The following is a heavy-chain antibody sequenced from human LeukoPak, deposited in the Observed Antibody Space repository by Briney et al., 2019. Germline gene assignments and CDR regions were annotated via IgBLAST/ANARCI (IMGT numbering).Heavy chain of an antibody. D-gene: IGHD1-26*01. V-gene: IGHV3-7*01. Sequence: GGSLRLSCAASGFTFSNYWMSWVRQAPGKGLEWVANIKQDGSEKYYVDSVKGRFTISRDNAKNSLYLQMNSLRAEDTALYYCARYRGGNWFDPWGQGTLVTVSS. CDR2: IKQDGSEK. CDR1: GFTFSNYW. CDR3: ARYRGGNWFDP. J-gene: IGHJ5*02.